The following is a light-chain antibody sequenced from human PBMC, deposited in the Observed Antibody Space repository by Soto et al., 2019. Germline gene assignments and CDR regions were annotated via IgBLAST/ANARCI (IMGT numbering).Light chain of an antibody. Sequence: EIVMTQSPDTLSVSPGERATLSCRASQSVSSNLAWYQQKPGQAPRLLIYGASTRATGIPARFSGSGSGTEFTLTISSLQSEDFAVYYCQQYNNWPPGTLGQGTKVEIK. J-gene: IGKJ1*01. CDR3: QQYNNWPPGT. V-gene: IGKV3-15*01. CDR1: QSVSSN. CDR2: GAS.